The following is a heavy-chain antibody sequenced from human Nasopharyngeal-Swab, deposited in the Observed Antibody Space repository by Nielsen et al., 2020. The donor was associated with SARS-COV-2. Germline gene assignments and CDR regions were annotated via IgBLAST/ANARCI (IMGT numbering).Heavy chain of an antibody. D-gene: IGHD5-18*01. CDR2: IIPIFGTA. Sequence: SVKVSCKASGGTFSSYAISWVRQAPGQGLEWMGGIIPIFGTANYAQKFQGRVTITADESTSTAYMELSSLRSEDTAVYYYVRVAPLGPAMATAHFDYWGQGTLVTVSS. J-gene: IGHJ4*02. V-gene: IGHV1-69*13. CDR1: GGTFSSYA. CDR3: VRVAPLGPAMATAHFDY.